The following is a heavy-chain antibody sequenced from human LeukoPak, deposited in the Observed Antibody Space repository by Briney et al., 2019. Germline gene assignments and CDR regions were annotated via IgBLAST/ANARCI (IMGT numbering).Heavy chain of an antibody. V-gene: IGHV3-30-3*01. CDR3: ARDPWGTHAY. D-gene: IGHD3-16*01. Sequence: GGSLRLSCVASGXTFSSYAMHWVRQAPGKGLEWVALISYDGSNKYYADSVKGRFTISRDNSKNTLYLQMNSLRAEDTAVYYCARDPWGTHAYWGQGTLVTVSS. CDR2: ISYDGSNK. CDR1: GXTFSSYA. J-gene: IGHJ4*02.